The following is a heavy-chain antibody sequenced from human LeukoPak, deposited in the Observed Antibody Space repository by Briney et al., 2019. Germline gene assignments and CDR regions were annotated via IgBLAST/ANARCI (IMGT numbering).Heavy chain of an antibody. J-gene: IGHJ6*02. CDR1: GGSFSGYY. V-gene: IGHV4-59*01. CDR3: ARDKYDCSSTSCSGRYYYGMDV. Sequence: SETPCLNCAVYGGSFSGYYWSWIRQPPGKGLEWIGYIYYSGSTNYNPSLKSRVTISVDTSKNQFSLKLSSVTAADTAVYYCARDKYDCSSTSCSGRYYYGMDVWGQGTTVTVSS. D-gene: IGHD2-2*01. CDR2: IYYSGST.